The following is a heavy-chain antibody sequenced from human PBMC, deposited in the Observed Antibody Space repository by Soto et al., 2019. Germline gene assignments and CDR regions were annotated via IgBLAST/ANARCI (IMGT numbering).Heavy chain of an antibody. V-gene: IGHV3-74*01. Sequence: EVQLVASGGGLVQPGGSLRLSCVASGVTFNYYWMHWVRQAPGKGLVWVSRIQSDGSSPDYVDSVKGRFTISRDTAKNTLYLPMNNLRAEDTVVYYCARGGDPDYWGQGTLVTVSS. CDR1: GVTFNYYW. CDR3: ARGGDPDY. D-gene: IGHD2-21*02. J-gene: IGHJ4*02. CDR2: IQSDGSSP.